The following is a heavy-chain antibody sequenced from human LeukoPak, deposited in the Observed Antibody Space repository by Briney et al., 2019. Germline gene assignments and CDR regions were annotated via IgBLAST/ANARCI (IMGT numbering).Heavy chain of an antibody. Sequence: SETLSLTCTVSGYSISSGYYWGWIRQPPGKGLEWIGSIYHSGSTYYNPSLKSRVTISVDTSKNQFSLNLSSVTAADTAVYYCARSDGYGLVGIWGQGTMVTVSS. J-gene: IGHJ3*02. CDR2: IYHSGST. CDR1: GYSISSGYY. V-gene: IGHV4-38-2*02. D-gene: IGHD3-10*01. CDR3: ARSDGYGLVGI.